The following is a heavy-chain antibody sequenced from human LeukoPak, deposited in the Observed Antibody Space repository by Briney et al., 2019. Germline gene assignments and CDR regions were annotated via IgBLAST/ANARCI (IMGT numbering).Heavy chain of an antibody. J-gene: IGHJ4*02. CDR1: GFTFSSYA. CDR2: ISYDGSNK. CDR3: ARDHRYAFDN. Sequence: GGSLRLSCAASGFTFSSYAMHWVRQAPGKGLEWVAVISYDGSNKYYADSVKGRFTISGDSAKNSVFLQMNSLRVEDTAVYYCARDHRYAFDNWGQGTLVTVSS. V-gene: IGHV3-30*07. D-gene: IGHD5-12*01.